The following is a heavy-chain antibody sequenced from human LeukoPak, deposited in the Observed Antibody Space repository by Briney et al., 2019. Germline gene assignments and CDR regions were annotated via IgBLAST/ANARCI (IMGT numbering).Heavy chain of an antibody. CDR3: ARETTHTTPTRTFIAAEIWNFYYYYYMDV. CDR1: GGSISSGSYY. CDR2: IYTSGST. Sequence: PSETLSLTCTVSGGSISSGSYYWSWIRQPAGKGLEWIGRIYTSGSTNYNPSLKSRVTISVDTSKNQFSLKLSSVTAADTPVYYCARETTHTTPTRTFIAAEIWNFYYYYYMDVWGKGTTVTISS. J-gene: IGHJ6*03. V-gene: IGHV4-61*02. D-gene: IGHD6-25*01.